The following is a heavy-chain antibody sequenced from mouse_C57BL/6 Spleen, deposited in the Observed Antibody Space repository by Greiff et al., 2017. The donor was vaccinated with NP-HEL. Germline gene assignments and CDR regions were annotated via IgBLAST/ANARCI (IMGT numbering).Heavy chain of an antibody. CDR2: INPSSGYT. CDR3: ARRYDPDGDAMDY. J-gene: IGHJ4*01. Sequence: VQLKESGAELAKPGASVKLSCKASGYTFTSYWMHWVKQRPGQGLEWIGYINPSSGYTKYNQKFKDKATLTADKSSSTAYMQLSSLTYEDSAVYYCARRYDPDGDAMDYWGQGTSVTVSS. V-gene: IGHV1-7*01. CDR1: GYTFTSYW. D-gene: IGHD2-3*01.